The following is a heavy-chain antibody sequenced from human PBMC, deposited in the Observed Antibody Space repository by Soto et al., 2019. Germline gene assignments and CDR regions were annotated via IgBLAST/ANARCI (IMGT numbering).Heavy chain of an antibody. CDR1: GFNFKSYV. CDR2: ISSTRTYI. V-gene: IGHV3-21*06. CDR3: VREGSYDHSGKYMPAFCY. Sequence: GGSLRLSCANSGFNFKSYVMHWIRQAPGKGLEWVSSISSTRTYIHYADSVKGRFTISRDNAKNALYLEMNSLRDDDTAIYYCVREGSYDHSGKYMPAFCYWGQGTLVTVS. D-gene: IGHD4-4*01. J-gene: IGHJ1*01.